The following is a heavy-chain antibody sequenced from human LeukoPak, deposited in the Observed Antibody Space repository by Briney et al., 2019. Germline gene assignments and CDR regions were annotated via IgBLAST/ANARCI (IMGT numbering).Heavy chain of an antibody. D-gene: IGHD5-24*01. J-gene: IGHJ4*02. CDR3: VDGDYFDY. CDR2: INPNSGGT. CDR1: GYTFTGYY. V-gene: IGHV1-2*06. Sequence: ASVKVSCKASGYTFTGYYIHWVRQAPGQGLEWMGRINPNSGGTDYAQKFQGRVTMTRDMSISTAYMELSRLRSDDTAVYYCVDGDYFDYWGQGTLVTVSS.